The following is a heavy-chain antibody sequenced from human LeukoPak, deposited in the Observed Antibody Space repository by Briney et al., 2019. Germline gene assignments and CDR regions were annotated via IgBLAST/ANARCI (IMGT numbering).Heavy chain of an antibody. Sequence: GGSLRLSCAASGFTFSNAWMSWVRQAPGKGLEWVGRIKSKTDGGTTDHAAPVKGRFTISRDDSKNTLYLQMNSLKTEDTAVYYCTTDWSVTMIQGHWGQGTLVTVSS. CDR2: IKSKTDGGTT. CDR3: TTDWSVTMIQGH. D-gene: IGHD3-22*01. V-gene: IGHV3-15*01. J-gene: IGHJ4*02. CDR1: GFTFSNAW.